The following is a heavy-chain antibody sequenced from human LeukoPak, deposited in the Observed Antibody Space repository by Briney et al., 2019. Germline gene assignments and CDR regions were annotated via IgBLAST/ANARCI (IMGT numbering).Heavy chain of an antibody. Sequence: GGSLRLSCAASGFTFSTSGMNWVRQAPGRGLEWVSYIAIGSSPVYYADSVKGRFTISRDNAKNSLYLQMNSLRDEDTAVYYCARPAAAAAAFCDYWGQGTLVIVSS. D-gene: IGHD6-25*01. J-gene: IGHJ4*02. CDR1: GFTFSTSG. CDR3: ARPAAAAAAFCDY. CDR2: IAIGSSPV. V-gene: IGHV3-48*02.